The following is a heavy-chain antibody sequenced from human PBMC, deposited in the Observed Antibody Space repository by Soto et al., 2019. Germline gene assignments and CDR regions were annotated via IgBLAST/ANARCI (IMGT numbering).Heavy chain of an antibody. D-gene: IGHD4-17*01. Sequence: SVKVSCKASGGTFSSYTISWVRQAPGQGLEWMGRIIPILGIANYAQKFQGRVTITADKSTSTAYMELSSLRSEDTAVYYCARAPSDDYGDYAGWFDPWGQGTLVTVSS. CDR2: IIPILGIA. CDR3: ARAPSDDYGDYAGWFDP. V-gene: IGHV1-69*02. J-gene: IGHJ5*02. CDR1: GGTFSSYT.